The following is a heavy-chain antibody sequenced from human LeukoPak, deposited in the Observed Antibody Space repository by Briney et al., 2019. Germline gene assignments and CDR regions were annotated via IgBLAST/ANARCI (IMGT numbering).Heavy chain of an antibody. J-gene: IGHJ6*02. D-gene: IGHD2-21*02. V-gene: IGHV5-51*01. Sequence: GESLKISCKGSGYSFSTYWIGWVRQMPGKGLEWMGITYPGNSDTRYSPSFQGQVTISADKSISTAYLQWSSLKASDTAMYYCARRAYCSGDCTRHYSYYYSMDVWGQGTTVTVSS. CDR2: TYPGNSDT. CDR1: GYSFSTYW. CDR3: ARRAYCSGDCTRHYSYYYSMDV.